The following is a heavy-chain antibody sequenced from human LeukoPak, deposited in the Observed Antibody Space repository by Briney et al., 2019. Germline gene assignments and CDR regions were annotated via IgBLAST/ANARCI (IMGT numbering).Heavy chain of an antibody. Sequence: PGGSLRLSCAASGFTFSGSAMHWVRQASGKGLEWVGRIRSKANSYATAYAASVKGRFTISRDDSKNTAYLQMNSLKTEDTAVYYCTRHPPYDSSGYHYGYFDYWGQGTLVTVSS. CDR3: TRHPPYDSSGYHYGYFDY. V-gene: IGHV3-73*01. CDR2: IRSKANSYAT. D-gene: IGHD3-22*01. J-gene: IGHJ4*02. CDR1: GFTFSGSA.